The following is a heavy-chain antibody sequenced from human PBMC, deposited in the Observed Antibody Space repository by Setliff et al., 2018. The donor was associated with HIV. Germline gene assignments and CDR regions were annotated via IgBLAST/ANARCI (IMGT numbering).Heavy chain of an antibody. J-gene: IGHJ3*02. V-gene: IGHV3-21*01. Sequence: GSLRLSCAASGFTFSSYSMNWVRQAPGKGLEWVSSISSSSSYIYYADSVKGRFTISRDNAKNTLYLQMNSLRAEDTAVYYCARSHYDSRGYYYRGDAFDIWGLGTMVTVSS. CDR3: ARSHYDSRGYYYRGDAFDI. CDR2: ISSSSSYI. CDR1: GFTFSSYS. D-gene: IGHD3-22*01.